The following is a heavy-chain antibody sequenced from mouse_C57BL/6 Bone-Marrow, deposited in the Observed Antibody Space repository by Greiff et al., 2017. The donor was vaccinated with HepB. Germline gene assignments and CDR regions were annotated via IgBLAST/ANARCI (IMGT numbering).Heavy chain of an antibody. J-gene: IGHJ1*03. Sequence: QVQLQQPGAELVRPGTSVKLSCKASGYTFTSYWMHWVKQRPGQGLEWIGVIDPSDSYTNYNQKFKGKATLTVDTSSSPAYMQLSSLTSEDSAVYYCAPSTHWYFDVWGTGTTVTVSS. CDR3: APSTHWYFDV. CDR2: IDPSDSYT. V-gene: IGHV1-59*01. CDR1: GYTFTSYW. D-gene: IGHD2-1*01.